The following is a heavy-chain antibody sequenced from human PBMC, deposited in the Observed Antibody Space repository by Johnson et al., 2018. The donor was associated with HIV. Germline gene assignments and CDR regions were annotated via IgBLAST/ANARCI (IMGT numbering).Heavy chain of an antibody. Sequence: QMMLVESGGGVVRPGGSLRLSCAASGFTFDDYGMSWVRQAPGKGLEWVAVIWYDGSNKYYVDSVRGRFTISRDNAKNSLYLQMNSLRADDSAVYYCARPIVRGAADIWGQGTMVIVSS. J-gene: IGHJ3*02. CDR1: GFTFDDYG. CDR2: IWYDGSNK. D-gene: IGHD3-10*01. CDR3: ARPIVRGAADI. V-gene: IGHV3-33*08.